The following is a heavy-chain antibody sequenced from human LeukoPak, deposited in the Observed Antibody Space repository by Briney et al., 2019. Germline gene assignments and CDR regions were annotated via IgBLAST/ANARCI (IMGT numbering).Heavy chain of an antibody. V-gene: IGHV4-4*02. Sequence: SETLSLTCTVSGGSISSSNWWSWVRQPPGQGLEWIGEIYHSGSTNYNPSLKSRVTISVDKSKNQFSLKLSSVTAADTAVYYCARMGYDSLVAFDIWGQGTMVTVSS. CDR2: IYHSGST. D-gene: IGHD5-12*01. CDR1: GGSISSSNW. J-gene: IGHJ3*02. CDR3: ARMGYDSLVAFDI.